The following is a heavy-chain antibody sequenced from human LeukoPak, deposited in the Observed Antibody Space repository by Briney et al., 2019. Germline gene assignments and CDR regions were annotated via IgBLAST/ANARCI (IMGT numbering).Heavy chain of an antibody. J-gene: IGHJ6*02. Sequence: GGSLRLSCAASGFTFSSYWMSWVRQAPGKGLEWVANIKQDGSEKYYVDSVKGRFTISRDNAKNSLYLQMNSLRAEDTAVYYCATSLLRRPYYYGMDVWGQGTTVTVSS. CDR2: IKQDGSEK. CDR1: GFTFSSYW. CDR3: ATSLLRRPYYYGMDV. V-gene: IGHV3-7*01. D-gene: IGHD3-22*01.